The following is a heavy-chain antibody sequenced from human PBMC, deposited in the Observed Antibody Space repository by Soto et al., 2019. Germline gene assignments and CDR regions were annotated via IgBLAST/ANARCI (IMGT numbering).Heavy chain of an antibody. CDR1: GYTFTTYG. CDR3: ARLATDYYDSSGDYFLDY. CDR2: ISTYNGNT. D-gene: IGHD3-22*01. J-gene: IGHJ4*02. Sequence: QVQLVQSGAEVKKPGASVKVSCKAPGYTFTTYGMSWVRQAPGQGLDWMGWISTYNGNTKYAERLQGRVTMTTDTTMSTAWMELRSLRSDDTAVYYCARLATDYYDSSGDYFLDYWGQGALVTVSS. V-gene: IGHV1-18*01.